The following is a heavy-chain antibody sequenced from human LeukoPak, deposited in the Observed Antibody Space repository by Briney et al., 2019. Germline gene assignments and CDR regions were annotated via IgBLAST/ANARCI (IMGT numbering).Heavy chain of an antibody. Sequence: GGSLRLSCAASGFTFSSYTMNWVRLAPGKGLEWVSSISSGSGYIQYADSVKGRFTISRDNAENSVFLQMRSLRVDDTALYYCVRGWFDFWGQGTPVTVSS. CDR3: VRGWFDF. CDR2: ISSGSGYI. CDR1: GFTFSSYT. V-gene: IGHV3-21*01. J-gene: IGHJ5*01.